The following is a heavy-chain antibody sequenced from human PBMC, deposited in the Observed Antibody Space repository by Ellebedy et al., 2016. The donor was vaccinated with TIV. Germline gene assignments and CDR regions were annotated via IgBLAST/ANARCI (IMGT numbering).Heavy chain of an antibody. V-gene: IGHV4-59*01. Sequence: SETLSLXXTVSGGSISSYYWSWIRQPPGKGLEWIGYIYYSGSTNYNPSLKSRVTISVDTSKNQFSLKLSSVTAADTAVYYCASSYDSSGYPGSGFDPWGQGTLVTVSS. J-gene: IGHJ5*02. CDR1: GGSISSYY. CDR2: IYYSGST. D-gene: IGHD3-22*01. CDR3: ASSYDSSGYPGSGFDP.